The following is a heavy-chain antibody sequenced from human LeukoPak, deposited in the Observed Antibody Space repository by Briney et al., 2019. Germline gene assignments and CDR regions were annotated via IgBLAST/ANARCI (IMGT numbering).Heavy chain of an antibody. J-gene: IGHJ4*02. V-gene: IGHV6-1*01. CDR3: TRSRSSSSGCFDY. Sequence: SQTLSLTCAISGDSVSSNSAAWNWIRQSPLRGLEWLGRTYYRSKWYNDYALSVKGRITINPDTSKNQFSLQLDSVTPEDTAVYYCTRSRSSSSGCFDYWGQGTLVTVSS. CDR1: GDSVSSNSAA. D-gene: IGHD6-6*01. CDR2: TYYRSKWYN.